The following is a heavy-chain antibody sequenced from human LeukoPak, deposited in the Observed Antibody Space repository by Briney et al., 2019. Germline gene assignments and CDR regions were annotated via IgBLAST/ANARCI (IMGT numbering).Heavy chain of an antibody. Sequence: GGSLRLSCAASGFTFSSYAMSWVRQAPGKGLEWVSSISGSGSTTYFADSVRGRSTISRDNSQNTLYLQMNSLRAEDTAVYYCAKAPLGYCSGGSCYFDYWGQGTLVTVSS. J-gene: IGHJ4*02. CDR2: ISGSGSTT. V-gene: IGHV3-23*01. D-gene: IGHD2-15*01. CDR1: GFTFSSYA. CDR3: AKAPLGYCSGGSCYFDY.